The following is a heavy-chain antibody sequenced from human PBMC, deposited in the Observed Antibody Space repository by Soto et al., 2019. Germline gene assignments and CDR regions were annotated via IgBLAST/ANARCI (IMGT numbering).Heavy chain of an antibody. J-gene: IGHJ3*02. CDR3: ARAYGSGSYGAFDI. D-gene: IGHD3-10*01. CDR1: GGSISSGGYY. V-gene: IGHV4-31*03. Sequence: TLSLTCTVSGGSISSGGYYWSWIRQHPGKGLEWIGYIYYSGSTYYNPSLKSRVTIPVDTSKNQFSLKLSSVTAADTAVYYCARAYGSGSYGAFDIWGQGTMVTVSS. CDR2: IYYSGST.